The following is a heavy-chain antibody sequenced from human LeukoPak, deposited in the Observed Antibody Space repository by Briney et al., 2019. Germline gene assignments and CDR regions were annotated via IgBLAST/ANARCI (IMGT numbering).Heavy chain of an antibody. J-gene: IGHJ4*02. CDR3: ARLRSLDK. D-gene: IGHD2-21*02. CDR2: ISWNSGSI. Sequence: GGSLRLSCAASGFTFDDYAMHWVRQVPGKGLEWVSGISWNSGSIFYAGSVKGRFTISRDNAKNSLYLEMSSLRVEDTAVYFCARLRSLDKWGQGTLVTVS. CDR1: GFTFDDYA. V-gene: IGHV3-9*01.